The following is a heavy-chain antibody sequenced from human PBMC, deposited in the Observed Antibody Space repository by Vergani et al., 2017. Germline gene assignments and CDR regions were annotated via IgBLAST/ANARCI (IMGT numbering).Heavy chain of an antibody. J-gene: IGHJ4*02. D-gene: IGHD3-9*01. CDR3: ARSLSYDILTGYFGYYFDY. Sequence: QLQLQESGPGLVKPSETLSLTCAVYGGSFSGYYWSWIRQPPGKGLEWIGEINHSGSTNYNPSLKSRVTISVDTSKNQFSLKLSSVTAADTAVYYCARSLSYDILTGYFGYYFDYWGQGTLVTVSS. V-gene: IGHV4-34*10. CDR2: INHSGST. CDR1: GGSFSGYY.